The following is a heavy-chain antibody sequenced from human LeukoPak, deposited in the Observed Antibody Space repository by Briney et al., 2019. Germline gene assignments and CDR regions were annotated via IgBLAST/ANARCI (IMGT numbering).Heavy chain of an antibody. CDR1: GGSFSGYY. CDR3: ARGASGSYYPLAGYYYYYGMDV. J-gene: IGHJ6*02. V-gene: IGHV4-34*01. D-gene: IGHD1-26*01. CDR2: INHSGST. Sequence: NPSETLSLTCAVYGGSFSGYYWSWIRQPPGKGLEWIGEINHSGSTNYNPSLKSRVTISVDTSKNQFSLKLSSVTAADTAVYYCARGASGSYYPLAGYYYYYGMDVWGQGTTVTVSS.